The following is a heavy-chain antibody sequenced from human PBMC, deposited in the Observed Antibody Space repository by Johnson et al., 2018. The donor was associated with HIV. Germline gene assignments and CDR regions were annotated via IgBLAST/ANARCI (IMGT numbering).Heavy chain of an antibody. CDR2: INSDGSST. CDR3: ARDAAPYYYDSSGGGGFDI. Sequence: VQLVESGGGLVQPGGSLRLSCAASGFTFSSYWMHWVRQAPGKGLVWVSRINSDGSSTSYADSVKGRFTISRDNAKNTLYLQMNSLRAEDTAVYDCARDAAPYYYDSSGGGGFDIWGQGTMVTVSS. D-gene: IGHD3-22*01. V-gene: IGHV3-74*01. CDR1: GFTFSSYW. J-gene: IGHJ3*02.